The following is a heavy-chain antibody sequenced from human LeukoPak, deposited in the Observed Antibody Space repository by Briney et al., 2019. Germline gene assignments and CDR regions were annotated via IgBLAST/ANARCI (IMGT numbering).Heavy chain of an antibody. Sequence: ASVKVSCKASGYTFTGYYMHWVRQAPGQGLEWMGIINPSGGSTSYAQKFQGRVTMTRDMSTSTVYMEPSSLRSEDTAVYYCARDRGTYYYDSSGYEGLDYWGQGTLVTVSS. V-gene: IGHV1-46*01. CDR1: GYTFTGYY. J-gene: IGHJ4*02. CDR2: INPSGGST. CDR3: ARDRGTYYYDSSGYEGLDY. D-gene: IGHD3-22*01.